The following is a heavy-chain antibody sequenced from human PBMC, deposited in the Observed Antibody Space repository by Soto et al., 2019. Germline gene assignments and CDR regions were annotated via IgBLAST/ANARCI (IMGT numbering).Heavy chain of an antibody. CDR1: GGSFSGYY. J-gene: IGHJ4*02. CDR2: INHSGST. V-gene: IGHV4-34*01. D-gene: IGHD3-10*01. Sequence: QVQLQQWGAGLLKPSETLSLTCAVYGGSFSGYYWSWIRQPPGKGLEWIGEINHSGSTNYNPSLQSRVTKSVDTSKNQFSLKLSSVAAADTAVYYCARGVYGSGSRYFDYWGQGTLVTVSS. CDR3: ARGVYGSGSRYFDY.